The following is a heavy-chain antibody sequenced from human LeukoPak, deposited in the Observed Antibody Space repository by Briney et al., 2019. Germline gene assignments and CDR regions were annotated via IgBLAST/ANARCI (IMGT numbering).Heavy chain of an antibody. D-gene: IGHD2-2*03. Sequence: PSETLSLTCAVYGGSLSGYYWSWVRQPPGKGVEWVGEINNSGSTNYNPSLKSRVTISVDTSKNQFSLKLSSVTAADTAVYYCARFGYCSSTSCYQRGNWFDPWGQGTLVTVSS. J-gene: IGHJ5*02. V-gene: IGHV4-34*01. CDR3: ARFGYCSSTSCYQRGNWFDP. CDR1: GGSLSGYY. CDR2: INNSGST.